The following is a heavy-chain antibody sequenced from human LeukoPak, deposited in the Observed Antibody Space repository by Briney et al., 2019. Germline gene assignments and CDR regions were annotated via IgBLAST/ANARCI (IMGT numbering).Heavy chain of an antibody. CDR3: ARDSSWYMFDY. D-gene: IGHD6-13*01. CDR2: INPSGGST. Sequence: ASVKVSCKASGYTFTSYYMHWVRQAPGQGLEWMGIINPSGGSTSYAQKFQGRVTMTRDMSTSTVYMELSSLRSEDTAAYYCARDSSWYMFDYWGQGTLVTVSS. V-gene: IGHV1-46*01. J-gene: IGHJ4*02. CDR1: GYTFTSYY.